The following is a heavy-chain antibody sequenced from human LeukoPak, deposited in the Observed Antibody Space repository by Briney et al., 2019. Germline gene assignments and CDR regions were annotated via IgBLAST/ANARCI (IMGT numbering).Heavy chain of an antibody. D-gene: IGHD5-12*01. CDR1: GFTFNTYY. CDR2: MNPDGTEE. J-gene: IGHJ4*02. CDR3: ATPRREGATTRFDY. Sequence: GGSLRLSCAASGFTFNTYYMTWVRQAPGKGLEWVANMNPDGTEENYVDSVKGRFTISRDNAKNSLHLQMNSLRAEDTAVYYCATPRREGATTRFDYWGQGTLVTVSS. V-gene: IGHV3-7*03.